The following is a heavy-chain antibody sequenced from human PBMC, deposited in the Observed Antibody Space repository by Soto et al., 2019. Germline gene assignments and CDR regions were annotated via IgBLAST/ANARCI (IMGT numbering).Heavy chain of an antibody. D-gene: IGHD3-10*01. CDR1: GYTFTNNY. CDR3: ARHFPYASGSHGFDY. CDR2: IFPGDSDS. V-gene: IGHV5-51*01. J-gene: IGHJ4*02. Sequence: GESLKISCKASGYTFTNNYIGWVRQMPGKSLEWMGIIFPGDSDSRYSPSFQGQFTFSVDKSITTAYLQWGSLKASDTAMYYCARHFPYASGSHGFDYWGQGTLVTVSS.